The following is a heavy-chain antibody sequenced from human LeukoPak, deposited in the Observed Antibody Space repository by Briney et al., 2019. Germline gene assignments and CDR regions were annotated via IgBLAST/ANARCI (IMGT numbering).Heavy chain of an antibody. J-gene: IGHJ6*03. Sequence: PSETLSLTCTVSGGSISSYYWSWIRQPPGKGLEWIGYIYYSGSTNYNPSLKSRVTISVDTSKNQFSLKLSSVTAADTAVYYCARAAASETTTFYYYYMDVWGKGTTVTVSS. V-gene: IGHV4-59*01. CDR1: GGSISSYY. CDR2: IYYSGST. D-gene: IGHD6-13*01. CDR3: ARAAASETTTFYYYYMDV.